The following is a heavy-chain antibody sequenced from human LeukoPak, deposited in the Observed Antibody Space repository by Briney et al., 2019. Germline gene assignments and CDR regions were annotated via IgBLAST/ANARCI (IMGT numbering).Heavy chain of an antibody. CDR3: AKDSGYSYGFEYFQH. V-gene: IGHV3-30*18. J-gene: IGHJ1*01. CDR2: ISYDGSNK. CDR1: GFTFSSYG. Sequence: GGSLRLSCAASGFTFSSYGMHWVRQAPCKGLEWVSVISYDGSNKYYADSVKGRFTISRDNSKNTLYLQMNSLRAEDTAVYYCAKDSGYSYGFEYFQHWGQGTLVTVSS. D-gene: IGHD5-18*01.